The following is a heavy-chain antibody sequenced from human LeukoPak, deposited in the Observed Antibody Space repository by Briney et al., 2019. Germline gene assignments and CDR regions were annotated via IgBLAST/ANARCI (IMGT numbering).Heavy chain of an antibody. Sequence: SETLSLTCTVSGDSISRGDYYWSWVRQPPGKGREWIGYIYYNVNTYYIPSLKSRLTISVGTSTNQFPLKLSSVTAADTAVYYCARGGGLGAYYFDYWGQGTLVTVSS. J-gene: IGHJ4*02. CDR1: GDSISRGDYY. D-gene: IGHD3-16*01. CDR3: ARGGGLGAYYFDY. V-gene: IGHV4-30-4*08. CDR2: IYYNVNT.